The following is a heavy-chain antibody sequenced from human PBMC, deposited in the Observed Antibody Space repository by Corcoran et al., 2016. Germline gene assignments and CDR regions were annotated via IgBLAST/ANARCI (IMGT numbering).Heavy chain of an antibody. Sequence: QVQLVQSGPEVKKHGASVTVSCKASGYTFTSYGISWVRQAPGHGLEWMGWISAYTGNTNYAQKIQGRVTMTTDTYTSTGEMELRSLRSDDTAVYYLERCLARIAVAGAGWFDPWGQGTLVTVSS. D-gene: IGHD6-19*01. J-gene: IGHJ5*02. V-gene: IGHV1-18*01. CDR3: ERCLARIAVAGAGWFDP. CDR1: GYTFTSYG. CDR2: ISAYTGNT.